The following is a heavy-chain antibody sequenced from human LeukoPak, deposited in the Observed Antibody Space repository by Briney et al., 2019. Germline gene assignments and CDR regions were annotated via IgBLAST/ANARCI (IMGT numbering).Heavy chain of an antibody. CDR2: ISSGTIYM. Sequence: PGGCLRLSCAASGFTFSPYSMNWVRQAPGKGLEWVSSISSGTIYMYYADSVKGRFTISRDNAKSSLYLQMNSLRAEDTAMYYCARDILGPTIDYWGQGILVTVSS. D-gene: IGHD2-8*02. CDR1: GFTFSPYS. CDR3: ARDILGPTIDY. J-gene: IGHJ4*02. V-gene: IGHV3-21*01.